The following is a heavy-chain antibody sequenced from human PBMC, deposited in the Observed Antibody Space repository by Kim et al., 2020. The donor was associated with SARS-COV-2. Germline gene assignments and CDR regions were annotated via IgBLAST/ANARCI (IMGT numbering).Heavy chain of an antibody. V-gene: IGHV1-69*13. D-gene: IGHD6-13*01. J-gene: IGHJ6*02. CDR3: ARDKMPGYSSSWHYYYYGMDV. CDR1: GGTFSSYA. Sequence: SVKVSCKASGGTFSSYAISWVRQAPGQGLEWMGGIIPIFGTANYAQKFQGRVTITADESTSTAYMELSSLRSEDTAVYYCARDKMPGYSSSWHYYYYGMDVWGQGTTVTVSS. CDR2: IIPIFGTA.